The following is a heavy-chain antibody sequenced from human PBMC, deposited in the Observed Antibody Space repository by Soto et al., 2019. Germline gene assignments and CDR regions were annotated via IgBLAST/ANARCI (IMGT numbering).Heavy chain of an antibody. V-gene: IGHV4-34*01. CDR1: GGSFSGYY. CDR3: ARTPSTANFDY. CDR2: INHSGST. Sequence: PSETLSLTCAVYGGSFSGYYWSWIRQPPGKGLEWIGEINHSGSTNYNPSLKSRVTISVDTSKNQFSLKLSSVTAADTAVYYCARTPSTANFDYWGQGTLVTVSS. J-gene: IGHJ4*02. D-gene: IGHD4-17*01.